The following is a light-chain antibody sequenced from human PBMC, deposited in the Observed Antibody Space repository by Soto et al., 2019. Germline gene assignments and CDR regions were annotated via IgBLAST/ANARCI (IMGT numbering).Light chain of an antibody. CDR2: ENN. Sequence: QSVLTQPPSVSAAPGQKVTISCSGSSSNIGNNYVSWYQQLPGTAPKLLIYENNRRPSGIPDRFSGSKSGTSATLGITGLQTGDEADYYCGTWDSILSGYVFGTG. V-gene: IGLV1-51*02. CDR3: GTWDSILSGYV. CDR1: SSNIGNNY. J-gene: IGLJ1*01.